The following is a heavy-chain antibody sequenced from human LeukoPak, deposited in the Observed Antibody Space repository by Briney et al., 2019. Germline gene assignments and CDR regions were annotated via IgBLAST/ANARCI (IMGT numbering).Heavy chain of an antibody. V-gene: IGHV3-64D*09. D-gene: IGHD6-13*01. CDR2: ISTKGGST. Sequence: GGSLRLSCSASGLTYSSYTMHWVRQAPGKGLEYVSAISTKGGSTYYGDSVKRRFTISRDNSKKTLYLQMSSLRAEDTAVYYCVKTIAVAGNFDYWGQGTLVSVS. J-gene: IGHJ4*02. CDR1: GLTYSSYT. CDR3: VKTIAVAGNFDY.